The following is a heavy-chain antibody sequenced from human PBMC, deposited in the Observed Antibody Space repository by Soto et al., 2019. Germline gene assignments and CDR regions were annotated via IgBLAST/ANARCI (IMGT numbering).Heavy chain of an antibody. Sequence: ASVKVSCNASGYTFTSYDINWVRQATGQGLEWMGWMNPNSGNTGYAQKFQGRVTMTRNTSISTAYMELSSLRSEDTAVYYCARIYYDYIWGSYRIKYYFDYWGQGTLVTVSS. J-gene: IGHJ4*02. V-gene: IGHV1-8*01. CDR3: ARIYYDYIWGSYRIKYYFDY. D-gene: IGHD3-16*02. CDR2: MNPNSGNT. CDR1: GYTFTSYD.